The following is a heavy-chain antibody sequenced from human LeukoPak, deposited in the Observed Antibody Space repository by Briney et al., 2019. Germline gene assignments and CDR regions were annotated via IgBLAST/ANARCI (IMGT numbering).Heavy chain of an antibody. CDR2: ISGSGRTT. CDR3: AKWAARGNGLPRSYFDS. J-gene: IGHJ4*02. D-gene: IGHD2-8*01. Sequence: QPGGSLRLSCAASGFTFSSYAMSWVRQAPGKGLECVSVISGSGRTTDYADSVKGRFTISRDNSKDTLYLQLNSLRAEDTALYYCAKWAARGNGLPRSYFDSWGQGTLVTVSS. V-gene: IGHV3-23*01. CDR1: GFTFSSYA.